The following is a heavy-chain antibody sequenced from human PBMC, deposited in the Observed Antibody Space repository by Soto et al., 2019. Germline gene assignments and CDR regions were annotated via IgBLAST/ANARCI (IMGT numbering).Heavy chain of an antibody. CDR2: ISSDSRTI. V-gene: IGHV3-48*02. D-gene: IGHD3-3*01. Sequence: LRLSCVASGFSLSDYTVNWVRQPPGKGLEWVSFISSDSRTIYYADSVEGRFTVSRDNARNSVSLQMDSLRDEDAAVYYCARIKLVEWFFINVDVYDMDVWGQGTPVTVSS. CDR1: GFSLSDYT. J-gene: IGHJ6*02. CDR3: ARIKLVEWFFINVDVYDMDV.